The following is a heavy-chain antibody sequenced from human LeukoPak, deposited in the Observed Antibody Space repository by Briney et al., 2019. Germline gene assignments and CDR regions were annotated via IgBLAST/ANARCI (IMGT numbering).Heavy chain of an antibody. CDR1: GYTFXSYX. CDR2: ISAYNGNT. J-gene: IGHJ4*02. D-gene: IGHD1-26*01. Sequence: SVXVFXKASGYTFXSYXISWVRQAPGQXLEXXXWISAYNGNTNYAQKLQGRVTTTTDTSTSTAYMELRSLRSDDTAVYYCARAGRYWERLADYWGQGTLVTVSS. CDR3: ARAGRYWERLADY. V-gene: IGHV1-18*01.